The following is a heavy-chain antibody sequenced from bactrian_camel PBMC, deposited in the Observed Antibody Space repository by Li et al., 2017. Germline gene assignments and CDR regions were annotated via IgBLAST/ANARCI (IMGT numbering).Heavy chain of an antibody. J-gene: IGHJ4*01. CDR2: MYSDGSNT. CDR1: GFTFSSSY. D-gene: IGHD5*01. Sequence: HVQLVESGGGLVQPGGSLRLSCAASGFTFSSSYMSWVRQGPGKGLEWVSSMYSDGSNTYYADSVKGRFTISRDNAKNMVTLQMNRLKPEDTAVYYCAADPTLLSPRSSGCRGTNCYSVFNPLRRTACGTQVTVS. V-gene: IGHV3-2*01.